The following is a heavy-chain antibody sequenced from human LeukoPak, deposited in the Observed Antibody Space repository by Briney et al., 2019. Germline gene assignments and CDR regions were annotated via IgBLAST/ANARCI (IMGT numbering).Heavy chain of an antibody. CDR2: IYTSGST. V-gene: IGHV4-4*07. J-gene: IGHJ4*02. CDR1: GGSISSYY. CDR3: ARLKYYYDSYYFDY. D-gene: IGHD3-22*01. Sequence: PSETLSLTCTVSGGSISSYYWSWVRQPAGKGLEWIGRIYTSGSTNYNPSLKSRVTISVDTSKNQFSLKLSSVTAADTAVYYCARLKYYYDSYYFDYWGQGTLVTVSS.